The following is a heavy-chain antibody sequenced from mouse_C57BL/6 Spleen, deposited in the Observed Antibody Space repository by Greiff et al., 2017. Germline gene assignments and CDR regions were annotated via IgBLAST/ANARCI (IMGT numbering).Heavy chain of an antibody. CDR3: AREWDYDYDEGWFAY. D-gene: IGHD2-4*01. CDR1: GFNIKNTY. J-gene: IGHJ3*01. CDR2: IDPANGNT. V-gene: IGHV14-3*01. Sequence: EVQLQESVAELVRPGASVKLSCTASGFNIKNTYMHWVKQRPEQGLEWIGRIDPANGNTKYAPKFQGKATITADTSSNTAYLQLSSLTSEDTAIYYCAREWDYDYDEGWFAYWGQGTLVTVSA.